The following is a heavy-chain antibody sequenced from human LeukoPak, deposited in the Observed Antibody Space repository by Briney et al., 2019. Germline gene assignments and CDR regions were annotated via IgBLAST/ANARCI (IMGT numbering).Heavy chain of an antibody. D-gene: IGHD6-13*01. CDR1: GLTFGRYA. Sequence: GGSLRLSCTASGLTFGRYAMGWVRQAPGKGLEWVSSISGGSEDTYYADSVKGRFTISRDNSKSTLNLQSNSLRAEDTAVYYCARAVAQYANSWLYFYCGLDVWGQGTTVIVSS. CDR3: ARAVAQYANSWLYFYCGLDV. J-gene: IGHJ6*02. CDR2: ISGGSEDT. V-gene: IGHV3-23*01.